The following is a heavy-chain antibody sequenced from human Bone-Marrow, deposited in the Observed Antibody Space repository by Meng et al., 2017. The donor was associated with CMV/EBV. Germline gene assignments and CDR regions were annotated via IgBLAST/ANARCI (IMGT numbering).Heavy chain of an antibody. V-gene: IGHV3-30*02. J-gene: IGHJ4*02. CDR2: IRYDGSNK. CDR1: GFTFSSYG. D-gene: IGHD3-3*01. Sequence: GESLKISCAASGFTFSSYGMHWVRQAPGKGLEWVAFIRYDGSNKYYADSVKGRFTISRDNSKNTLYLQMNSLRAEDTAVYYCARDGITIFGVVVNFDYWGQGALVTV. CDR3: ARDGITIFGVVVNFDY.